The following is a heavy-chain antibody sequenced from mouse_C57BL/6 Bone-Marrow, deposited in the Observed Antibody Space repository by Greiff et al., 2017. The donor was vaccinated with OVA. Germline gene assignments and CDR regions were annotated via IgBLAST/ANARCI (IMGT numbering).Heavy chain of an antibody. CDR3: AGPGDWCFDV. V-gene: IGHV5-6*01. Sequence: EVKLMESGGDLVKPGGSLKLSCAASGFTFSSYGMSWVRQTPDKRLEWVATISSGGSYTYYPDSVKGRFTISRDNAKNTLYLQMGSLKSEDAALYYCAGPGDWCFDVWGTGTTVTVSS. CDR2: ISSGGSYT. J-gene: IGHJ1*03. CDR1: GFTFSSYG.